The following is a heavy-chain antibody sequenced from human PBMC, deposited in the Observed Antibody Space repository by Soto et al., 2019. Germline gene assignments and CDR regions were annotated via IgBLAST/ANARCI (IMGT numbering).Heavy chain of an antibody. J-gene: IGHJ4*02. Sequence: QVQLQQWGAGLLKPSETLSLTCAVYGGSFSGYYWTWIRQPPGTGLEWIGEINHSGSTNYNPSRKRRFTIAVDTSKNPFSLKLTSVAAADTAVYYCARDKITGLFDYWGEG. CDR3: ARDKITGLFDY. CDR2: INHSGST. CDR1: GGSFSGYY. D-gene: IGHD2-8*02. V-gene: IGHV4-34*01.